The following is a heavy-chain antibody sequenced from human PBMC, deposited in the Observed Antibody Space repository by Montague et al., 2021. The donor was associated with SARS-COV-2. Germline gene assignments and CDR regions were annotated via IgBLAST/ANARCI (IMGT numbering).Heavy chain of an antibody. Sequence: SETLSLTCTVSGDSISSSGHYWGWIRQPPGKGLEWIGSIYYSGSTYYNPSLKSRVTISVDTSKNQFSLKLSSVTAADTAVFYCARHSGDYTIFGVVIYYMDVWGKGTTVTVSS. CDR3: ARHSGDYTIFGVVIYYMDV. J-gene: IGHJ6*03. CDR2: IYYSGST. D-gene: IGHD3-3*01. CDR1: GDSISSSGHY. V-gene: IGHV4-39*01.